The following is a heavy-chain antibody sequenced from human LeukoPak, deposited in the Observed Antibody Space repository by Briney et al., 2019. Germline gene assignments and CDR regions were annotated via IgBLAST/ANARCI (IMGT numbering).Heavy chain of an antibody. V-gene: IGHV4-39*01. Sequence: TSDTLSLTWTVSGDSISGSSVYWGWIRQSPGKGREWIGNIYFSGSTYYNPSLESRVTISVDSSRNRFSLKLNSVTAADTATYFCMAHGNSGGFTRHWGQGTLVTVSS. J-gene: IGHJ1*01. CDR2: IYFSGST. D-gene: IGHD4-23*01. CDR3: MAHGNSGGFTRH. CDR1: GDSISGSSVY.